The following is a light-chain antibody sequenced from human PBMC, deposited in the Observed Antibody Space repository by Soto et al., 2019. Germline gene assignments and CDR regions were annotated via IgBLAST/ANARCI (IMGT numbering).Light chain of an antibody. CDR2: GVS. Sequence: IVMTQSPSTLSVSPGERATLSCRAIQSVSSIYFAWYQQKRGQAPRLLIYGVSSRATGIPDRFSGSGSGTEFTLTISSLQSEDFAVYYCQQYNNWPPWTFGQGTKVDI. CDR1: QSVSSIY. V-gene: IGKV3D-15*01. J-gene: IGKJ1*01. CDR3: QQYNNWPPWT.